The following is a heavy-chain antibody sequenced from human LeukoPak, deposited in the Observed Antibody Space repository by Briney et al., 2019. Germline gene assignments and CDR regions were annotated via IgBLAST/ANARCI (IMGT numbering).Heavy chain of an antibody. D-gene: IGHD1-1*01. Sequence: GESLKSSCKGSAYTFSTSWIAWVRQMPGKGPEWMGIIFPLDSDTRYSPSLQGQVTISVDKSISTAYLQWSSLKTSDTAIYYCATVGTTGTRWFDPWGQGTLVTVSS. V-gene: IGHV5-51*01. J-gene: IGHJ5*02. CDR3: ATVGTTGTRWFDP. CDR2: IFPLDSDT. CDR1: AYTFSTSW.